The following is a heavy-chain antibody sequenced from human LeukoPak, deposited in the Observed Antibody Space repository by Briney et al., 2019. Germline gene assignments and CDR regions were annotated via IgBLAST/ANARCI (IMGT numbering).Heavy chain of an antibody. CDR2: IRSDGGKK. V-gene: IGHV3-30*02. CDR3: AKALPAAYFGY. D-gene: IGHD2-2*01. Sequence: GGYLSLSCAAAGFIFSNYGMDWVRQAQGKGREGMAFIRSDGGKKYYADSVKGRFTISRANCKNTMDLHRKSLRAKDTAEYYCAKALPAAYFGYWGQGTLVTVSS. J-gene: IGHJ4*02. CDR1: GFIFSNYG.